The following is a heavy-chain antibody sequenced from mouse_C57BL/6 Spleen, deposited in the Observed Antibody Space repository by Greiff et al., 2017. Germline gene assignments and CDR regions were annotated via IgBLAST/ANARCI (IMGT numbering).Heavy chain of an antibody. J-gene: IGHJ1*03. V-gene: IGHV5-4*03. D-gene: IGHD4-1*02. CDR3: ASNWGYFDV. Sequence: EVKLVESGGGLVKPGGSLKLSCAASGFTFSSYAMSWVRQTPEKRLEWVATISDGGSYTYYPDNVKGRFTISRDNAKNNLYLQMSHLKSEDTAMYYCASNWGYFDVWGTGTTVTVSS. CDR1: GFTFSSYA. CDR2: ISDGGSYT.